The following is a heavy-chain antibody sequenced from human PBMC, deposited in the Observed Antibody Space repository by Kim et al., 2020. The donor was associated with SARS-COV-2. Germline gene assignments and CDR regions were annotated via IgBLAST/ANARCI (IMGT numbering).Heavy chain of an antibody. V-gene: IGHV4-34*04. CDR3: ARKALPLQLNS. D-gene: IGHD1-1*01. J-gene: IGHJ4*02. CDR1: GGSFSDFY. CDR2: INDSGSS. Sequence: SETLSLTCAVYGGSFSDFYWSWIRLSPGKGLEWIGEINDSGSSKTNPSPSSRATVSVDTSKTQLSLTLTSVTAADTGVYNCARKALPLQLNSWGEGTRVT.